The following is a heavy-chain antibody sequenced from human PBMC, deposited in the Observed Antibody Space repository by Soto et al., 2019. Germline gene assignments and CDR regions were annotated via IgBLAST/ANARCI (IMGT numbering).Heavy chain of an antibody. J-gene: IGHJ4*02. CDR3: ARSITGSAYFDY. V-gene: IGHV6-1*01. CDR2: TYYRSKWFH. CDR1: GDSVSSNSAT. D-gene: IGHD3-10*01. Sequence: QVQLQQSGPGLVKPSQTLSLTCAISGDSVSSNSATWNWIRQSPSRGLQWLGRTYYRSKWFHDYAGSVESRITINPDTSKNQFSLQLISVTPEDTAVYYCARSITGSAYFDYWGQGTLVTVSS.